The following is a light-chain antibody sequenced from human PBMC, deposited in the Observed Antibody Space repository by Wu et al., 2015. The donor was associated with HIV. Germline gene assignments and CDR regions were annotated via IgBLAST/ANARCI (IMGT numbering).Light chain of an antibody. CDR1: EDIRNY. Sequence: QLTQSPSSLSASVGDRVTITCRASEDIRNYLAWHQQKSGKAPQLLIYGASTLESGVPSRLSGSRSGTEFTLTIRNLQPEDVATYYCEQFKSHPRSFGQGTKLEI. CDR2: GAS. CDR3: EQFKSHPRS. V-gene: IGKV1-9*01. J-gene: IGKJ2*03.